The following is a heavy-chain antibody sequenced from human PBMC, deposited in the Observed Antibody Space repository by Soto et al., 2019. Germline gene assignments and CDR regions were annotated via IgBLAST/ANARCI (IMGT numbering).Heavy chain of an antibody. Sequence: DVQLVESGGGLVQPGGSVRLSCAASGFTFSGYWMSWVRQAPGKGLEWVASIMKEGGTKLYEDSVRGRFTISRDNAKNSVYLEIYSLGADDTAVYYCARDPDYGNPDYWGQGTLVTVSS. CDR1: GFTFSGYW. J-gene: IGHJ4*02. V-gene: IGHV3-7*01. D-gene: IGHD4-17*01. CDR3: ARDPDYGNPDY. CDR2: IMKEGGTK.